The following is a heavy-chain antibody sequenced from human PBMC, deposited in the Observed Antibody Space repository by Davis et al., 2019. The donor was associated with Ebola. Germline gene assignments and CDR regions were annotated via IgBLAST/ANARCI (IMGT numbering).Heavy chain of an antibody. D-gene: IGHD1-1*01. V-gene: IGHV3-11*06. Sequence: PGGSLRLSCAASGFTFTDYYMGWIRQAPGKGLEWVSYISGDSLYTNYADSVKGRFTISRDNAKNSLYLQMNSLRAEDTAVYYCARSWRGYYYGMDVWGQGTTVTVSS. J-gene: IGHJ6*02. CDR3: ARSWRGYYYGMDV. CDR1: GFTFTDYY. CDR2: ISGDSLYT.